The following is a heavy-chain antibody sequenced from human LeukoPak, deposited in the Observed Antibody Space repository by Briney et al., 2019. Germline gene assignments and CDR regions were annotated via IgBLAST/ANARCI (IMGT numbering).Heavy chain of an antibody. Sequence: GGSLRLSCATSGFTFSNFAMNWVRQAPGKGLEWVSVISSNGGRTYYANSVKGRFTVSRDNSKNMLYLQMNSLRADDTAVYYCAKSVVVITFRFDDWGQGALVTVSS. CDR1: GFTFSNFA. V-gene: IGHV3-23*01. D-gene: IGHD2-15*01. CDR2: ISSNGGRT. CDR3: AKSVVVITFRFDD. J-gene: IGHJ4*02.